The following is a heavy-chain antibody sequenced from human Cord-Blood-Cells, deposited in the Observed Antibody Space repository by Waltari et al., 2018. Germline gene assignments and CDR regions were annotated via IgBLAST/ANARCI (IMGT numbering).Heavy chain of an antibody. CDR2: IVVGRGNT. CDR3: AASRFYTDFWSGPDY. V-gene: IGHV1-58*01. Sequence: QMQLVQSGPEVKKPGTSVKVSCKASGFTFTSSAVQWVRQARGQRLEWIGWIVVGRGNTNYAQKFQERVTITRYMSTSTAYMELSSLRSEDTAVYYCAASRFYTDFWSGPDYWGQGTLVTVSS. J-gene: IGHJ4*02. CDR1: GFTFTSSA. D-gene: IGHD3-3*01.